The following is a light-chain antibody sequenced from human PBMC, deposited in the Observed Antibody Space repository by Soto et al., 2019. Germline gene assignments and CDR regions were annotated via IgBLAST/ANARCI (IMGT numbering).Light chain of an antibody. CDR1: QSVSSSY. V-gene: IGKV3-20*01. CDR2: GAS. J-gene: IGKJ4*01. Sequence: EIVLTQSPGTLSLSPGERATLSCRASQSVSSSYLAWYQQKPGQAPRHLIYGASSRATGIPDRFSGSGSGTDVTLTISRLEPEDFAVYYCQQYGSSPHVTFGGGTKVEIK. CDR3: QQYGSSPHVT.